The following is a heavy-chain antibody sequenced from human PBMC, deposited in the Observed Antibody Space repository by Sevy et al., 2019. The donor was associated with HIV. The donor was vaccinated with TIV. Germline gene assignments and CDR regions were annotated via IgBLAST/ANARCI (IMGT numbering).Heavy chain of an antibody. CDR2: ISSSGSTI. D-gene: IGHD3-16*02. CDR1: GFTFSSYE. J-gene: IGHJ4*02. Sequence: GGSLRLSCAASGFTFSSYEMNWVRQAPGKGLEWVSYISSSGSTIYYADSVKGRFTISRDNAKNSLYLQMNSLRAEDTAVYYCARSYDYVWGRYRQFDYWGQGTLVTVSS. CDR3: ARSYDYVWGRYRQFDY. V-gene: IGHV3-48*03.